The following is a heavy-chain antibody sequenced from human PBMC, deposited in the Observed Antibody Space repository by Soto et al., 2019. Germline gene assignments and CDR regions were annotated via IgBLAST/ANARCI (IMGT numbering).Heavy chain of an antibody. CDR1: DGSINYYY. V-gene: IGHV4-59*01. CDR2: VYYSGTT. J-gene: IGHJ4*02. D-gene: IGHD6-13*01. CDR3: ARAGRSWRYFFDS. Sequence: SETLSLTSTVFDGSINYYYCSWILKSPGKGLEWIGYVYYSGTTYYNPSLQSRVTISIDTSQNQFSLKLRSVTAADSAIYYCARAGRSWRYFFDSWGRGTLVTISS.